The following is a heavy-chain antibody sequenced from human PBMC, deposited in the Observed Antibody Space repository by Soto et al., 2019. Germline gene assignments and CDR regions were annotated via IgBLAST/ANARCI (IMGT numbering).Heavy chain of an antibody. D-gene: IGHD5-18*01. J-gene: IGHJ4*02. CDR2: IIPMFGTA. Sequence: QVQLVQSGAEVKKPESSVKVSCKAPGGTFSTYAISWVRQAPGQGLEWMGGIIPMFGTANYAQRFQDRVTITADESTNTVYMALSSLRSEHTAVYFCASGIQLWLRRINNGYSGWGQGNLVNVSS. CDR3: ASGIQLWLRRINNGYSG. V-gene: IGHV1-69*12. CDR1: GGTFSTYA.